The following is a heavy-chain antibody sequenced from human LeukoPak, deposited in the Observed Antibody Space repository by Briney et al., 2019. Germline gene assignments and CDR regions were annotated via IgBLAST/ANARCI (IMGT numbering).Heavy chain of an antibody. CDR3: AREAMGQTYYDFWSGYYSWFDP. CDR1: GFTFSSYW. V-gene: IGHV3-74*01. D-gene: IGHD3-3*01. Sequence: QSGGSLRLSCAASGFTFSSYWMHWVRQAPGKGLVWVSRINSDGSSTSYADSVKGRFTISRDNAKNTLYLQMNSLRAEDTAVYYCAREAMGQTYYDFWSGYYSWFDPWGQGTLVTVSS. CDR2: INSDGSST. J-gene: IGHJ5*02.